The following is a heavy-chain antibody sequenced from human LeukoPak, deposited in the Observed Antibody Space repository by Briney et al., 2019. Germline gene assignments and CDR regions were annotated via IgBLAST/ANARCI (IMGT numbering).Heavy chain of an antibody. Sequence: PSQTLSLTCAISGDSVSSNSAAWNWIRQSPSGGLEWLGRTYYRSKWYTNYAVSVKSRITINPDTSKNQFSLQLNSVTPDDTAVYYCARDPTGDIYFDLWGRGTLVTVSS. CDR2: TYYRSKWYT. CDR3: ARDPTGDIYFDL. CDR1: GDSVSSNSAA. D-gene: IGHD7-27*01. J-gene: IGHJ2*01. V-gene: IGHV6-1*01.